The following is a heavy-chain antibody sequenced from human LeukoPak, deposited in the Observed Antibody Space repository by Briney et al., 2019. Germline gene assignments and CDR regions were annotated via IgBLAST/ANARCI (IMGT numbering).Heavy chain of an antibody. D-gene: IGHD6-19*01. V-gene: IGHV4-34*01. CDR2: INHSGST. J-gene: IGHJ4*02. Sequence: SETLSLTCAVYGGSFSGYYWSWIRQPPGKGLEWIGEINHSGSTNYNPSLKSRVTISVDTSKNQFSLKLSSVTAADTAVYYCARGVSRGYSNGWYHFDYWGQGTLVTVSS. CDR1: GGSFSGYY. CDR3: ARGVSRGYSNGWYHFDY.